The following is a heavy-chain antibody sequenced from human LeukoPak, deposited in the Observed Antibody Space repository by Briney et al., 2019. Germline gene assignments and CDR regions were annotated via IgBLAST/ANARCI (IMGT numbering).Heavy chain of an antibody. D-gene: IGHD3-22*01. CDR1: GYSFTGYY. J-gene: IGHJ1*01. CDR3: ARDSGGGYYYGGSGYYAEYFQH. Sequence: ASVKVSCKASGYSFTGYYMHWVRQAPGQGLEWMGWINPNSGGTNYAQKFQGRVTMTRDTSISTAYMELSRLRSDDTAVYYCARDSGGGYYYGGSGYYAEYFQHWGQGTLVTVSS. CDR2: INPNSGGT. V-gene: IGHV1-2*02.